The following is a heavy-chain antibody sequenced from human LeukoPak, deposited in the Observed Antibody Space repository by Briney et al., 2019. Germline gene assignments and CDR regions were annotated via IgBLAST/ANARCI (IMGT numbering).Heavy chain of an antibody. CDR2: ISVSGDDT. CDR3: ALVGKRYFDY. D-gene: IGHD6-6*01. V-gene: IGHV3-23*01. CDR1: GFTFSKFA. J-gene: IGHJ4*02. Sequence: GGSLRLSCAASGFTFSKFALNWVRQAPGKGLQWVSTISVSGDDTYYADSVKGRFTMSRDNSKNTVYLQMNSLRAEDTAIYYCALVGKRYFDYWGQGTLVSVSS.